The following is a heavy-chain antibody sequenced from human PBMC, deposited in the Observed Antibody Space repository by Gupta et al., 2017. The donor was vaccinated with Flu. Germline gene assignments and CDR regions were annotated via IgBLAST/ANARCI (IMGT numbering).Heavy chain of an antibody. CDR3: AREIDPYDDFWSGYSGSFDY. J-gene: IGHJ4*02. V-gene: IGHV3-48*03. CDR2: ISSSGSTI. D-gene: IGHD3-3*01. CDR1: GFTFSSYE. Sequence: EVQLVESGGGLVQPGGSLRLSCAASGFTFSSYEMNWVRQAPGKGLEWVSYISSSGSTIYYADSVKGRFTISRDNAKNSLYLQMNSLRAEDTAVYYCAREIDPYDDFWSGYSGSFDYWGQGTLVTVSS.